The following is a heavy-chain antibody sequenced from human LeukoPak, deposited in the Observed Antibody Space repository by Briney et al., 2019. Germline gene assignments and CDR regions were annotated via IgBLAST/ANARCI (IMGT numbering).Heavy chain of an antibody. CDR2: ISANNGNT. V-gene: IGHV1-18*01. CDR3: ARLGLWKYYFDY. Sequence: ASVKVSCKASGYTLTSYGVTWVRQAPGQGLEWMGWISANNGNTNYAQKFQDRVTMTTDTSTTTAYMELTSLRSDDTAVYYCARLGLWKYYFDYWGQGTLVTVSS. D-gene: IGHD2/OR15-2a*01. J-gene: IGHJ4*02. CDR1: GYTLTSYG.